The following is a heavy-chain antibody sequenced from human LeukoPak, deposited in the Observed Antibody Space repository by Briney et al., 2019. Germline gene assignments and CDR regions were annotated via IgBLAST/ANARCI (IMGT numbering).Heavy chain of an antibody. J-gene: IGHJ4*02. V-gene: IGHV3-7*01. CDR3: ASGVATIIEGEYYFDY. Sequence: GGSLRLSCAASRFTFSSYRMSWVRQAPGKGLEWVANIKQDGSVKYYVDSVKGRFTISRDNAKNSLYLQMNSLRAEDTAVYYCASGVATIIEGEYYFDYWGQGTLVTVSS. CDR2: IKQDGSVK. D-gene: IGHD5-12*01. CDR1: RFTFSSYR.